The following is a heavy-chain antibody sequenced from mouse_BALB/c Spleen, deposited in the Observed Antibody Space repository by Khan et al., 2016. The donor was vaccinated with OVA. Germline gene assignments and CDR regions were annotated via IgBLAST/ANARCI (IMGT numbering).Heavy chain of an antibody. CDR1: GYSITSGYG. D-gene: IGHD1-2*01. Sequence: EVQLQELGPGLVKPSQSLSLTCTVSGYSITSGYGWNWIRQFPGNKLEWMGYISYSGSTNYNPSLKSRISITRDTSKNQFFLQLNSVTTEDTATYYCARTARIKYWGQGTTLTVSS. CDR3: ARTARIKY. V-gene: IGHV3-2*02. J-gene: IGHJ2*01. CDR2: ISYSGST.